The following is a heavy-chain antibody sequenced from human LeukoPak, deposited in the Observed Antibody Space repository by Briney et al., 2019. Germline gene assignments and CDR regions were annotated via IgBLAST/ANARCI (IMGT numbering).Heavy chain of an antibody. CDR2: IRYDGSNK. CDR1: GFTFSSYG. CDR3: AIIPAAIYYYYMDV. J-gene: IGHJ6*03. D-gene: IGHD2-2*01. V-gene: IGHV3-30*02. Sequence: GGSLRLSCAASGFTFSSYGMHWVRQAPGKGLEWVAFIRYDGSNKYYADSVKGRFTISRDNSKNTLYLQMNSLRAEDTAAYYCAIIPAAIYYYYMDVWGKGTTVTVSS.